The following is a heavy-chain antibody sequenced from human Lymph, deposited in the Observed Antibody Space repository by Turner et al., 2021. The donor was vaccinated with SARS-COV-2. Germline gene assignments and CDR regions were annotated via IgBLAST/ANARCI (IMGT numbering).Heavy chain of an antibody. CDR1: GYPFTSYA. CDR2: MNPNSGNK. D-gene: IGHD1-26*01. Sequence: QVQLVQSGAEVKKPGASVKVSCKAPGYPFTSYAINWVRQAPGQGLGWRGWMNPNSGNKGYEKKTQGRVTRTRNTSISTAYMELSSLGSEDTAGDYCARGRYSGGGMDVWGQGTTVTVSS. V-gene: IGHV1-8*02. CDR3: ARGRYSGGGMDV. J-gene: IGHJ6*02.